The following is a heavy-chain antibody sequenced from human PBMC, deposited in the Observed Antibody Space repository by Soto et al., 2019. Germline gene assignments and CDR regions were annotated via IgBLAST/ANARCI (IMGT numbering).Heavy chain of an antibody. Sequence: SETLSLTCTVSGDSISTYYWNWIRQPLGKGLEWIGYTYYIGSTNYNPSLKSRVTISVDTSKNQFSLKLSSVTAADTAVYYCARRYGPGFDYWGQGTLVTVSS. V-gene: IGHV4-59*08. CDR1: GDSISTYY. D-gene: IGHD4-17*01. CDR3: ARRYGPGFDY. CDR2: TYYIGST. J-gene: IGHJ4*02.